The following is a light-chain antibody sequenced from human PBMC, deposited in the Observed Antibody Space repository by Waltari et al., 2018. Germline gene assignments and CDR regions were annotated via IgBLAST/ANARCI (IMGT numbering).Light chain of an antibody. CDR2: GNN. V-gene: IGLV1-51*01. CDR1: HSNIGNNH. Sequence: QSVLTQPPSVSAAPGQKVTISCSARHSNIGNNHVSWYQHIPGAVPKVLIYGNNRRPSGVPDRFSGSRSGTSATLAITGLQTEDEADYYCGTWDNSLYVFGSGTRVTVL. CDR3: GTWDNSLYV. J-gene: IGLJ1*01.